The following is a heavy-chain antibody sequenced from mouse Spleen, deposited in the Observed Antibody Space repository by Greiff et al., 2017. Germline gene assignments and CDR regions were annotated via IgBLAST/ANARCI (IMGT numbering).Heavy chain of an antibody. J-gene: IGHJ3*01. CDR3: ARQDYGYDGPFAY. Sequence: EVMLVESGGGLVKPGGSLKLSCAASGFTFSSYAMSWVRQTPEKRLEWVATISSGGSYTYYPDSVKGRFTISRDNAKNTLYLQMSSLRSEDTAMYYWARQDYGYDGPFAYWGQGTLVTVSA. D-gene: IGHD2-2*01. CDR2: ISSGGSYT. V-gene: IGHV5-9-1*01. CDR1: GFTFSSYA.